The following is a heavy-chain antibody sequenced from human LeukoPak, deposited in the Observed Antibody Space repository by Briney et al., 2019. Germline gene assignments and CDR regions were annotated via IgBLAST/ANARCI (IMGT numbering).Heavy chain of an antibody. CDR3: ARDNPVIAMVNTMIVVVITPKYAFDI. Sequence: SVKVSCKASGGTFSSYAISWVRQAPGQGLEWMGGIIPIFGTANYAQKFQGRVTITADESTSTAYMELSSLRSEDTAVYYCARDNPVIAMVNTMIVVVITPKYAFDIWGQGTMVTVSS. J-gene: IGHJ3*02. D-gene: IGHD3-22*01. CDR2: IIPIFGTA. V-gene: IGHV1-69*13. CDR1: GGTFSSYA.